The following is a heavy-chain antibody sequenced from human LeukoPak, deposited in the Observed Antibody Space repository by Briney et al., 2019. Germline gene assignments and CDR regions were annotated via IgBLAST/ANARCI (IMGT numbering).Heavy chain of an antibody. CDR2: IYHSGST. Sequence: SETLSLTCTVSGYSISSGYYWGWIRQPPGKGLEWIGSIYHSGSTYYNPSLKSRVTISVDTSENQFSLKLSSVTAADTAVYYCARAGSRIAARRWGLDYWGQGTLVTVSS. V-gene: IGHV4-38-2*02. CDR1: GYSISSGYY. CDR3: ARAGSRIAARRWGLDY. J-gene: IGHJ4*02. D-gene: IGHD6-6*01.